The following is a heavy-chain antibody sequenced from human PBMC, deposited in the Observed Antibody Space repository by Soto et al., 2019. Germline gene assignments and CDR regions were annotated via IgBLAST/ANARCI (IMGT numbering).Heavy chain of an antibody. CDR1: GYTFTSYD. CDR2: MNPNSGNT. CDR3: ARERRRGFDP. V-gene: IGHV1-8*01. J-gene: IGHJ5*02. Sequence: QVHLVQSGAEVRKPGASVKVSCKASGYTFTSYDINWVRQATGQGLEWMGWMNPNSGNTAYAQKFQGRVTMTRNTYISTAHMELSSLGSDDTAVYYGARERRRGFDPLGQGTLVTVSS.